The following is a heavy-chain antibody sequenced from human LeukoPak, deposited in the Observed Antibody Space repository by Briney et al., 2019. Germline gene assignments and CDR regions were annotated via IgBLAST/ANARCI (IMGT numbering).Heavy chain of an antibody. CDR1: GGSFSGYY. CDR2: INHRGGT. CDR3: AREDYCSGGSCYSGYFQH. V-gene: IGHV4-34*01. D-gene: IGHD2-15*01. J-gene: IGHJ1*01. Sequence: SETLSLTCAVYGGSFSGYYWSWIRQPPGKGLEWIGEINHRGGTNYDPSLKSRVTISVDTSKNQFSLKLSSVTAADTAVYYCAREDYCSGGSCYSGYFQHWGQGTLVTVSS.